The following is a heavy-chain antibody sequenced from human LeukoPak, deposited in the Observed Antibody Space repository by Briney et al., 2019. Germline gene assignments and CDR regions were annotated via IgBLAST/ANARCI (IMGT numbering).Heavy chain of an antibody. CDR2: IYSGGST. V-gene: IGHV3-66*01. D-gene: IGHD2-8*01. J-gene: IGHJ4*02. CDR3: ARETRLKYFDY. Sequence: PGGSLRLSCAASGFTFSSYSMNWVRQAPGKGLEWVSVIYSGGSTYYADSVKGRFTISRDNSKNTLYLQMNSLRAEDTAVYYCARETRLKYFDYWGQGTLVTVSS. CDR1: GFTFSSYS.